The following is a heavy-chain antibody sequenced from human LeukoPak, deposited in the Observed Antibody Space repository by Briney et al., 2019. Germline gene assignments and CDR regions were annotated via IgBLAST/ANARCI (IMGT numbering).Heavy chain of an antibody. CDR2: IKQDGSEK. CDR1: GFIFSNYW. Sequence: GGSLRLSCAASGFIFSNYWMSWVRQAPGKGLEWVANIKQDGSEKYYVDSVKGRFTISRDNAKNSLYLQMNSLRAEDTAVYYCARDAQPSSFGYWGQGTLVTVPS. J-gene: IGHJ4*02. V-gene: IGHV3-7*01. CDR3: ARDAQPSSFGY. D-gene: IGHD2-2*01.